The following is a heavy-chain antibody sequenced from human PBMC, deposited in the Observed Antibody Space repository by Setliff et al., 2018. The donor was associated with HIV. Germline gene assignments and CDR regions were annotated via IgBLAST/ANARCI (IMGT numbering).Heavy chain of an antibody. D-gene: IGHD3-10*01. CDR3: ARKHKVSLGRGIVVLWGFDP. Sequence: ASVKVSCKPSGYTFTNYDINWVRQAAGQGLEWMGWMNPDSRNTGYAQRFEGSVTMTWDTSISTAYMELSSLRSEDTAVYYCARKHKVSLGRGIVVLWGFDPWGQGTLVTVSS. CDR2: MNPDSRNT. J-gene: IGHJ5*02. CDR1: GYTFTNYD. V-gene: IGHV1-8*02.